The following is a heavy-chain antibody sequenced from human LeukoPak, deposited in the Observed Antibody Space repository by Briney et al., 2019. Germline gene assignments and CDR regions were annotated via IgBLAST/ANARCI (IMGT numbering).Heavy chain of an antibody. CDR3: ATSWPCMTSFGGPILNPAA. D-gene: IGHD3-16*01. J-gene: IGHJ6*02. V-gene: IGHV3-23*01. CDR2: ISRSGSRT. CDR1: GLDFSNYA. Sequence: GGSLRLSCVASGLDFSNYAMSWVRQAPGKGLELVSVISRSGSRTNNADSVQGRFTVSRDNSKTTLYLQMESLRAKDTAVYYCATSWPCMTSFGGPILNPAAWGQGKTVTVSS.